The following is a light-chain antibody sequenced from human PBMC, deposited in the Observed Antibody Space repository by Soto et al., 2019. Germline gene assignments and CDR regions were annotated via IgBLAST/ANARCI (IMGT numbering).Light chain of an antibody. CDR1: NIGSKS. J-gene: IGLJ1*01. CDR2: DDS. Sequence: SYELTQPPSVSVTPGQTAKIICGGNNIGSKSVQWYQQKPGQAPVLVVYDDSDRPSGIPERFSGSKSWNTATLTISRVEAGDEADYYCQVWDTSSDHYVFGTGTQVTVL. V-gene: IGLV3-21*02. CDR3: QVWDTSSDHYV.